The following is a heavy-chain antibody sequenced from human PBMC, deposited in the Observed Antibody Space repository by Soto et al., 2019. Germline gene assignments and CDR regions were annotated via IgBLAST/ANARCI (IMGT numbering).Heavy chain of an antibody. D-gene: IGHD6-13*01. CDR3: ARSIAAVAYDWFDP. V-gene: IGHV1-69*13. CDR1: GGTFSSYA. CDR2: IIPIFGTA. Sequence: SVKVSCKASGGTFSSYAISWVRQAPGQGLEWTGGIIPIFGTANYAQKFQGRVTITADESTSTAYMELSSLRSEDTAVYYCARSIAAVAYDWFDPWGQGTLVTVSS. J-gene: IGHJ5*02.